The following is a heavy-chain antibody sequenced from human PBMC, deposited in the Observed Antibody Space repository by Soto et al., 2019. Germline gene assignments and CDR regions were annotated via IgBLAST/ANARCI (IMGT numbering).Heavy chain of an antibody. CDR2: VYYSGST. CDR3: ARGRSNAWELLVQYFDY. Sequence: PSETLSLTCTVSGGSVSNSYWSWIRQPPGKGLEWVAYVYYSGSTNYTPSPGSRVTISVDKSKNQFSLKMTSVTGADTAVYYCARGRSNAWELLVQYFDYWGQGNLVTVSS. V-gene: IGHV4-59*02. CDR1: GGSVSNSY. J-gene: IGHJ4*02. D-gene: IGHD1-26*01.